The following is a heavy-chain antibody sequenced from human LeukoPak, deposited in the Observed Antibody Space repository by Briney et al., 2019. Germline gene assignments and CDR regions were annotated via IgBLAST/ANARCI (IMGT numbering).Heavy chain of an antibody. J-gene: IGHJ4*02. D-gene: IGHD6-13*01. CDR2: ISPDGSDT. CDR3: ARLTSSWSFDY. V-gene: IGHV5-51*01. Sequence: GESLQISCKGSGYIFTNYWIGWVRQMPGKGLEWMGIISPDGSDTRYSPSFQGQVTISADKSITTAYLQWSSLKASDTAMYYCARLTSSWSFDYWGQGTLVTVSS. CDR1: GYIFTNYW.